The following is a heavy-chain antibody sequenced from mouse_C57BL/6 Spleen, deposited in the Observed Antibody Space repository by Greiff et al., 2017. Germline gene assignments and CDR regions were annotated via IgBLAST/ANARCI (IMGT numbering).Heavy chain of an antibody. CDR3: ARRDDGYSV. CDR1: GYSFTGYY. CDR2: INPSTGGT. D-gene: IGHD2-3*01. V-gene: IGHV1-42*01. J-gene: IGHJ2*01. Sequence: EVQLQQSGPELVKPGASVKISCKASGYSFTGYYMNWVKQSPEKSLEWIGEINPSTGGTTYNQKFKAKATLTVDKSSSTAYMQLKSLTSEDSAVYYCARRDDGYSVWGQGTTLTVSS.